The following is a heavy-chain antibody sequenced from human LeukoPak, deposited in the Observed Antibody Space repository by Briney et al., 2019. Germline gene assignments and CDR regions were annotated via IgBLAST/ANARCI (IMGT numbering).Heavy chain of an antibody. D-gene: IGHD3-22*01. V-gene: IGHV3-9*01. Sequence: GGSLRLSCAASGFTFDDYAMHWVRQAPGKGLEWVSSISWNSGSIGYADSVKGRFTISRDNAKNSLYPQMNSLRAEDTALYYCAKASTYYYDSSGSYTYYFDYWGQGTLVTVSS. J-gene: IGHJ4*02. CDR1: GFTFDDYA. CDR3: AKASTYYYDSSGSYTYYFDY. CDR2: ISWNSGSI.